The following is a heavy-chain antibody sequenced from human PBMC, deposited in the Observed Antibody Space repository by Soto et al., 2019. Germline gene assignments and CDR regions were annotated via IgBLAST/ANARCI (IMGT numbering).Heavy chain of an antibody. CDR3: ARPTEYCSGGSCYDAFDY. V-gene: IGHV5-51*01. J-gene: IGHJ4*01. Sequence: PGESLKISCKGSGYSFTSYWIGWVRQMPGKGLEWMGIIYPGGSVTRYSPSFQGQVTISADKSISTAYLRWSSLKASATAMFYCARPTEYCSGGSCYDAFDYWGHRWLVTVSS. CDR1: GYSFTSYW. CDR2: IYPGGSVT. D-gene: IGHD2-15*01.